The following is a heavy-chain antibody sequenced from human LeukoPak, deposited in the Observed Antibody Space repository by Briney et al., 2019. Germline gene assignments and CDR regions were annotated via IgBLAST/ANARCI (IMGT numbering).Heavy chain of an antibody. CDR1: GFTFSSYA. J-gene: IGHJ6*02. CDR3: ARDEHYGMDV. CDR2: ISGSGGST. Sequence: GGSLRLSCAASGFTFSSYAMSWVRQAPGKGLEWVSAISGSGGSTYYADSVKGRFTISRDNAKNSLYLQMNSLRAEDTAVYYCARDEHYGMDVWGQGTTVTVSS. V-gene: IGHV3-23*01.